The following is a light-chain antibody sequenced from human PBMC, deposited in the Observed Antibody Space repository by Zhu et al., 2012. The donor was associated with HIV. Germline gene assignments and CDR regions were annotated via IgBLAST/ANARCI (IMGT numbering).Light chain of an antibody. CDR2: DAS. V-gene: IGKV3-11*01. J-gene: IGKJ4*01. Sequence: EIVLTQSPATLSLSPGERATLSCRASQSVSSYLAWYQQKPGQAPRLLIYDASNRATGIPARFSGSGSGTDFTLTISSLEPEDFGIYYCQQRGNSLTFGGGTKVEIK. CDR3: QQRGNSLT. CDR1: QSVSSY.